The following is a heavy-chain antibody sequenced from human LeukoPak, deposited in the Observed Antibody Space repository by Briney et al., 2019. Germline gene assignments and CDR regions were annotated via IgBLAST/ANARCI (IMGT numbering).Heavy chain of an antibody. D-gene: IGHD3-3*01. Sequence: SETLSLTCTVSGGSISSYYWSWIRQPPGKGLEWIGSIYYSGNTYFNPSLKSRVTISVDTSKSQVSLKLTSVTAADTAVYYCARLWSGYRPPDYWGQGTLVTVSS. CDR1: GGSISSYY. CDR2: IYYSGNT. J-gene: IGHJ4*02. CDR3: ARLWSGYRPPDY. V-gene: IGHV4-59*05.